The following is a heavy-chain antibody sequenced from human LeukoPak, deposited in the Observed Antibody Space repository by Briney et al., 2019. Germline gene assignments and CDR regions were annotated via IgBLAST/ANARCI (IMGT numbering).Heavy chain of an antibody. V-gene: IGHV4-34*01. CDR2: INHSGST. D-gene: IGHD3-22*01. J-gene: IGHJ3*02. CDR3: SRGGGSDSSPRINAFDI. Sequence: NSSETLSLTCAVYGGSFSGYYWSWIRQPPGKGLEWIGEINHSGSTNYNPSLKSRVTISVDTSKNQFSLKLSSVTAADTAVYYCSRGGGSDSSPRINAFDIWGQGTMLTVSS. CDR1: GGSFSGYY.